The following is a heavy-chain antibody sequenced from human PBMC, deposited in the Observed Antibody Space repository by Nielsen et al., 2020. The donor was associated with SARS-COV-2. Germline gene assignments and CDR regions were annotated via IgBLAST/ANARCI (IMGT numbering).Heavy chain of an antibody. CDR3: VRDKDSTTENLRMDV. J-gene: IGHJ6*02. V-gene: IGHV3-53*01. CDR1: GFTFSRNY. Sequence: GGSLRLSCAASGFTFSRNYMSWVRQAPGKGLAWVSVIHEDGSSYYADSVEGRFTISRDNSKNILDLHMNSLRAEDTAVYYCVRDKDSTTENLRMDVWGQGTTVTVSS. D-gene: IGHD4-17*01. CDR2: IHEDGSS.